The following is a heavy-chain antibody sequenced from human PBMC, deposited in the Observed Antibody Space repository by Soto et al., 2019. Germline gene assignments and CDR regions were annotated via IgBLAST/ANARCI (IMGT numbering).Heavy chain of an antibody. CDR1: GGSISSSSYY. CDR2: IYYSGST. D-gene: IGHD3-22*01. CDR3: ARHLHIYDSSGYVDY. Sequence: SETLSLTCTVSGGSISSSSYYWGWIRQPPGKGLEWIGSIYYSGSTYYNPSLKSRVTISVDTSKNQFSLKLSSVTAADTAVYYCARHLHIYDSSGYVDYWGQGTLVTVSS. V-gene: IGHV4-39*01. J-gene: IGHJ4*02.